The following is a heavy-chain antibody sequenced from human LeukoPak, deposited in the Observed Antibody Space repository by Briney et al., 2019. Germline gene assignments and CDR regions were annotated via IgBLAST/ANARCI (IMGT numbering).Heavy chain of an antibody. CDR3: AKEARYCSGGSCYFNTY. J-gene: IGHJ4*02. V-gene: IGHV3-9*01. D-gene: IGHD2-15*01. Sequence: GGSLRLSCAASGFTFSSYSMNWVRQAPGKGLEWVSGISWNSGSIGYADSVKGRFTISRDNAKNSLYLQMNSLRAEDTALYYCAKEARYCSGGSCYFNTYWGQGTLVTVSS. CDR1: GFTFSSYS. CDR2: ISWNSGSI.